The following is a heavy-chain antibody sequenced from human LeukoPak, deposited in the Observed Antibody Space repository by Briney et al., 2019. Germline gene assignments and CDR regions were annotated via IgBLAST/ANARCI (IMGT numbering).Heavy chain of an antibody. CDR3: ATDQGNIVVVPAARMDAFDI. CDR1: GYTLTELS. V-gene: IGHV1-24*01. D-gene: IGHD2-2*01. Sequence: ASVKVSCKVSGYTLTELSMHWVRQAPGKGLEWMGGFDPEDGETIYAQKFQGRVTMTEDTSTDTAYMELSSLRSEDTAVYYCATDQGNIVVVPAARMDAFDIWGQGTMVTVSS. CDR2: FDPEDGET. J-gene: IGHJ3*02.